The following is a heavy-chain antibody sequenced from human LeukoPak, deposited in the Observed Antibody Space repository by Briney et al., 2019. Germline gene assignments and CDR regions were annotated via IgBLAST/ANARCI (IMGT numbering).Heavy chain of an antibody. Sequence: SETLSLTCAVYGGSFSGYYWSWIRQPPGKGLEWIGYIYYTGSTNYNPSLKSRVTISVDTSKNQFSLKLNSVTAADTAVYYCARFGSGGNLGNWGQGTLVTVSS. V-gene: IGHV4-59*01. D-gene: IGHD2-15*01. J-gene: IGHJ4*02. CDR2: IYYTGST. CDR1: GGSFSGYY. CDR3: ARFGSGGNLGN.